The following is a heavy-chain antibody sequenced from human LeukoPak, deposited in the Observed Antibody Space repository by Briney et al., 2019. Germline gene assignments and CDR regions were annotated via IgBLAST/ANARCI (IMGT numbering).Heavy chain of an antibody. Sequence: ASVKVSCKASGYTFTSYYMHWVRQAPGQGLEWMGIINPSGGSTSYAQKFQGRVTMTRDMSTSTVYMELNSLRAEDTAIYYCAKNGDRGAYCTGGTCYPYFYYYMDVWGKGTTVTI. V-gene: IGHV1-46*01. CDR1: GYTFTSYY. J-gene: IGHJ6*03. CDR3: AKNGDRGAYCTGGTCYPYFYYYMDV. CDR2: INPSGGST. D-gene: IGHD2-15*01.